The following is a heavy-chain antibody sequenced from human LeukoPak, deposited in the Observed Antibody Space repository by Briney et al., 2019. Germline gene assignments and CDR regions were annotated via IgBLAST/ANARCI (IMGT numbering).Heavy chain of an antibody. V-gene: IGHV3-21*01. CDR1: GFTFSSFS. D-gene: IGHD1-7*01. CDR3: ARGQITGTTNWFDY. J-gene: IGHJ4*02. CDR2: ITSSSNYI. Sequence: GSLRLSCAASGFTFSSFSMNWVRQTPGKGLEWVSSITSSSNYIYYAESVKGRLTISRDNAKNSLYLQMNSLRAEDTAIYYCARGQITGTTNWFDYWGQGTLVTVSS.